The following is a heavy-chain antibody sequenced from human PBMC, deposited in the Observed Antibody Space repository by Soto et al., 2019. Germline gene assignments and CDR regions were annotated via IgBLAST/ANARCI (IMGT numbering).Heavy chain of an antibody. CDR2: ISGSGGST. Sequence: GGSLRLSCAASGFTFSSYAMSWVRQAPGKGLEWVSAISGSGGSTYYADSVKGRFTISRDNSKNTLYLQMNSLRAEDTAIYYCAKQPVAAAGSVVGAFDIWGQGTMVPVAS. CDR3: AKQPVAAAGSVVGAFDI. CDR1: GFTFSSYA. D-gene: IGHD6-13*01. V-gene: IGHV3-23*01. J-gene: IGHJ3*02.